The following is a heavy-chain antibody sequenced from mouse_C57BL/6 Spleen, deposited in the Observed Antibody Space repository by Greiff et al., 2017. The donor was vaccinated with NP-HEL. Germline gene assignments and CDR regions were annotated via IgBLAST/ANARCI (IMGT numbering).Heavy chain of an antibody. J-gene: IGHJ1*03. CDR2: ISSGGDYI. CDR1: GFTFSSYA. CDR3: TRELTGTWYFDV. V-gene: IGHV5-9-1*02. D-gene: IGHD4-1*01. Sequence: EVKLMESGEGLVKPGGSLKLSCAASGFTFSSYAMSWVRQTPEKRLEWVAYISSGGDYIYYADTVKGRFTISRDNARNTLYLQMSSLKSEDTAMYYCTRELTGTWYFDVWGTGTTVTVSS.